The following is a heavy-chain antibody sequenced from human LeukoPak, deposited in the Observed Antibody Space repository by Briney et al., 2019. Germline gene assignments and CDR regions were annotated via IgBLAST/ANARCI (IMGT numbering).Heavy chain of an antibody. CDR3: AKDVLTATTFDSGMNV. J-gene: IGHJ6*02. CDR1: GFTFSTYW. CDR2: IKQDGSEK. Sequence: GGSLRLSCAASGFTFSTYWMSWVRQAPGKGLEWVASIKQDGSEKYYADSVKGRFTISRDNAKNSLYLQMNSLRAEDTALYYCAKDVLTATTFDSGMNVWGQGTTVTVSS. V-gene: IGHV3-7*03. D-gene: IGHD1-20*01.